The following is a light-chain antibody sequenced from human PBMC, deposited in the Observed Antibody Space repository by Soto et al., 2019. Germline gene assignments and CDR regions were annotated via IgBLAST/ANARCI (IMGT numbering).Light chain of an antibody. Sequence: DIQMTQSPSTLSASVGDRVTITCRASQSISSWLAWYQQKPGKAPKLLIYDASSLESGVPSRFSGSGSGTEFTLTICSLQPDTFATHYCQHGAWTFGQGTKVEIQ. CDR1: QSISSW. CDR3: QHGAWT. J-gene: IGKJ1*01. CDR2: DAS. V-gene: IGKV1-5*01.